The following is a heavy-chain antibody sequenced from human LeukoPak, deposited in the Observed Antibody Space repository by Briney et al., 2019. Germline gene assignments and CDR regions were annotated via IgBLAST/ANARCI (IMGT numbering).Heavy chain of an antibody. CDR3: AKGAYYDFWSGYGDYMDV. CDR1: GFTFDDYG. J-gene: IGHJ6*03. D-gene: IGHD3-3*01. Sequence: GKSLRLSCAASGFTFDDYGMHWVRQVPGKGLEWVSGISWNSGTIGYADSVKGRFTISRDNAKSSLYLQMNSLRAEDMALYYCAKGAYYDFWSGYGDYMDVWGRGTTVTVSS. CDR2: ISWNSGTI. V-gene: IGHV3-9*03.